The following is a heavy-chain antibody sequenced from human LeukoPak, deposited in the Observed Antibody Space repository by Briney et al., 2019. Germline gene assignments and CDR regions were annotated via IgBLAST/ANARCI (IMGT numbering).Heavy chain of an antibody. CDR2: IYHSGST. CDR3: ARLRMGMGSVDY. D-gene: IGHD7-27*01. J-gene: IGHJ4*02. V-gene: IGHV4-38-2*01. Sequence: PSETLSLTCAVSGYSISSGYYWGWIRQPPGKGLEWIGSIYHSGSTYYNPSLKSRVTISVDTSKNQFSLKLSSATAADTAVDYCARLRMGMGSVDYGGQGTLVTVSS. CDR1: GYSISSGYY.